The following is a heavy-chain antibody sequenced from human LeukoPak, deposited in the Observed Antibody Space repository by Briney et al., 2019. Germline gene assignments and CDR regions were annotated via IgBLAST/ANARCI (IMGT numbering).Heavy chain of an antibody. CDR2: INPRGGST. J-gene: IGHJ4*02. CDR1: GYTFTSYY. D-gene: IGHD6-19*01. V-gene: IGHV1-46*01. CDR3: ARFAVHRRLTVAGQFGLDY. Sequence: ASVKVSCKASGYTFTSYYMHWMRQAPGQGPEWMGIINPRGGSTDYAQKFQGRVTMTSDTSTSTVYMELSSLRSEDTAVYYCARFAVHRRLTVAGQFGLDYWGQGTLVTVSS.